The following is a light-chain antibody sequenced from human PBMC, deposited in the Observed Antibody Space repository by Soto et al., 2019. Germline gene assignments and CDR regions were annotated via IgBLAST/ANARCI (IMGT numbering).Light chain of an antibody. Sequence: ETVLTQSPGTLSLSPGQRATLSCRASQSVSSSNLAWYQQKPGQAPRLLIYGASSRATGIPDRFSGSGSGTDFTLTISGLEPEDFAVYFCQQYVGSGPATFGGGTKVEVK. J-gene: IGKJ4*01. CDR1: QSVSSSN. CDR2: GAS. V-gene: IGKV3-20*01. CDR3: QQYVGSGPAT.